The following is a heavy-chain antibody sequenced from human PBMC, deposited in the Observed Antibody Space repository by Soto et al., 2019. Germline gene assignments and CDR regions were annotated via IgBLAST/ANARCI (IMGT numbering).Heavy chain of an antibody. CDR2: IWYDGSNK. J-gene: IGHJ6*02. CDR3: ARTEYDFWSGYRGYYGMDV. V-gene: IGHV3-33*01. CDR1: GFTFSSYG. D-gene: IGHD3-3*01. Sequence: QVQLVESGGGVVQPGRSLRLSCAAPGFTFSSYGMHWVRQAPGKGLEWVAVIWYDGSNKYYADSVQGRFTISRDNSKNTLYLQMNSLRAEDTAVYYCARTEYDFWSGYRGYYGMDVWGQGTTVTVSS.